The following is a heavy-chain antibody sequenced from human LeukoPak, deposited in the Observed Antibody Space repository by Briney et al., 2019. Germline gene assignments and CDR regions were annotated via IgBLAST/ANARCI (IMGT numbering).Heavy chain of an antibody. CDR2: IYYSGST. V-gene: IGHV4-59*08. J-gene: IGHJ4*02. CDR3: ARHCSSTSCPQGFDY. D-gene: IGHD2-2*01. Sequence: SETLSLTCTVSGGSISSHYWSWIRQPPGKGLEWIGYIYYSGSTNYNPSLKSRVTISVDTSKNQFSLKLSSVTAADTAVYYCARHCSSTSCPQGFDYWGQGTLVTVSS. CDR1: GGSISSHY.